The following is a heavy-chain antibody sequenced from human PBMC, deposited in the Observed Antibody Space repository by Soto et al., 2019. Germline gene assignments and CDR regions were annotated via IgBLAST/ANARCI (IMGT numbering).Heavy chain of an antibody. CDR3: ARPYCSGGSCYNWFDP. D-gene: IGHD2-15*01. CDR1: GFSFSSYL. V-gene: IGHV3-7*03. Sequence: GGSLRLSCAASGFSFSSYLMSWVRQSPGKGLQWVANIKQDGSQKYYVDSVKGRFTIYRDNAKNSLYLQMNSLRAEDTAIYYCARPYCSGGSCYNWFDPWGQGTLVTVSS. CDR2: IKQDGSQK. J-gene: IGHJ5*02.